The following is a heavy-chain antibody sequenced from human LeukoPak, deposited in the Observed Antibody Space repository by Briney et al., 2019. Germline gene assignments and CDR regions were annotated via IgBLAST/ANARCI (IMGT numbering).Heavy chain of an antibody. CDR2: ISYDGSNQ. J-gene: IGHJ4*02. CDR1: GFTFSHYG. CDR3: AKDNIAVAGVTYFDY. D-gene: IGHD6-19*01. Sequence: PGGSLRLSCAASGFTFSHYGMHWVRQAPGKGLEWVALISYDGSNQYYADSVKGRFTTSRDNSKNTLYLQMNSLRAEDTAVYYCAKDNIAVAGVTYFDYWGQGTLVTVSS. V-gene: IGHV3-30*18.